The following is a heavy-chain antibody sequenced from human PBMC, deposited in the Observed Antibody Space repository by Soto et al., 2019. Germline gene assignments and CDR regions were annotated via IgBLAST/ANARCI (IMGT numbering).Heavy chain of an antibody. CDR1: GFTFSSYG. CDR2: IWYDGSNK. V-gene: IGHV3-33*01. CDR3: ARDGVLGDYYYYGMDV. Sequence: QVQLVESGGGVVQPGRSLRLSCAASGFTFSSYGMHWVRQAPGKGLEWVAVIWYDGSNKYYADSVKGRFTISRDNSKNTRDLQMNSLRAEDTAVYYCARDGVLGDYYYYGMDVWGQGTTVTVSS. J-gene: IGHJ6*02. D-gene: IGHD3-3*02.